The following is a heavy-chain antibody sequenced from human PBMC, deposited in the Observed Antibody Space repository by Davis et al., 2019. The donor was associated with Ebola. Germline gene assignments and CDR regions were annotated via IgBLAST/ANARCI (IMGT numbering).Heavy chain of an antibody. CDR3: ARDLDSSSWWDY. J-gene: IGHJ4*02. CDR2: INHSGST. D-gene: IGHD6-13*01. V-gene: IGHV4-34*01. CDR1: GGSIRSYY. Sequence: PSETLSLTCTVSGGSIRSYYWSWIRQPPGKGLEWIGEINHSGSTNYNPSLKSRVTISVDTSKNQFSLKLSSVTAADTAVYYCARDLDSSSWWDYWGQGTLVTVSS.